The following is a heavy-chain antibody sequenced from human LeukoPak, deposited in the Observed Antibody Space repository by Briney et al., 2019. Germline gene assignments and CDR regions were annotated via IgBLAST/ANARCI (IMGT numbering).Heavy chain of an antibody. CDR2: IYHSGST. Sequence: SETLFLTCTVSGYSICSGYYWGWIRQPPGKGLEWIGSIYHSGSTYCNPSLKSRVTISVDTSKNQFSLKLSSVTAADTAVYYCARERYSGSYYYWGQGTLVTVSS. CDR1: GYSICSGYY. D-gene: IGHD1-26*01. J-gene: IGHJ4*02. CDR3: ARERYSGSYYY. V-gene: IGHV4-38-2*02.